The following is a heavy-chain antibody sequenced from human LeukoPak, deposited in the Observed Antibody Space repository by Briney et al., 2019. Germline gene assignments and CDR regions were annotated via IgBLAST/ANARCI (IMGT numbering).Heavy chain of an antibody. CDR2: IYYSGST. J-gene: IGHJ4*02. CDR1: GGSISSSSYS. Sequence: SETLSLTCTVSGGSISSSSYSWGWIRQPPGKGLEWIGSIYYSGSTYYNPSLKSRVTISVDTSKNQFSLKLSSVTAADTAVYYCARHQDTAMRVFDYWGQGTLVTVSS. V-gene: IGHV4-39*01. D-gene: IGHD5-18*01. CDR3: ARHQDTAMRVFDY.